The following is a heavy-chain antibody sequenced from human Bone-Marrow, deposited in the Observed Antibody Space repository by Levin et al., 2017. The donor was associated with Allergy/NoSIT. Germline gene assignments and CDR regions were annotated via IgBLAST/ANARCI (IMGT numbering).Heavy chain of an antibody. D-gene: IGHD1-1*01. J-gene: IGHJ4*02. CDR3: VRDLSTTFPLYYFDH. CDR1: GFAFNYYG. CDR2: INSDSGSI. Sequence: PGGSLRLSCVASGFAFNYYGMTWVRQAPGTGLQWVSSINSDSGSIYYAVSVQGRFTISRDNTKNSVYLQMNSLRAEDSGLYYCVRDLSTTFPLYYFDHWGQGTLVTVAS. V-gene: IGHV3-21*06.